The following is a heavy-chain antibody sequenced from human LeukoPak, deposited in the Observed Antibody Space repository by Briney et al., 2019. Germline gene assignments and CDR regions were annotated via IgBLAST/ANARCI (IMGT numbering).Heavy chain of an antibody. V-gene: IGHV4-4*09. D-gene: IGHD1-7*01. Sequence: SETLSLTCTVSGGSISSYYWSWIRQPPGKGLEWIGYIYTSGSTNYNPSLKSRVTISVDTSKNQFSLKLSSVTAADTAVYYCARDAGTIPWFDPWGQGTLVTVSS. CDR3: ARDAGTIPWFDP. J-gene: IGHJ5*02. CDR2: IYTSGST. CDR1: GGSISSYY.